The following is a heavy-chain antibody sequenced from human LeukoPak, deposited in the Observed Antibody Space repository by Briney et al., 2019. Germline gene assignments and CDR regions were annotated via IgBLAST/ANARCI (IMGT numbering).Heavy chain of an antibody. CDR2: INPNSGGT. CDR1: GYTFTGYS. V-gene: IGHV1-2*02. D-gene: IGHD6-19*01. J-gene: IGHJ4*02. CDR3: AREGLAVAGLAVDY. Sequence: ASVKVSCKASGYTFTGYSMHWVRQAPGQGLEWMGWINPNSGGTNYAQKFQGRVTMTRDTSISTAYMELSRLRSDDTAVYYCAREGLAVAGLAVDYWGQGTLVTVSS.